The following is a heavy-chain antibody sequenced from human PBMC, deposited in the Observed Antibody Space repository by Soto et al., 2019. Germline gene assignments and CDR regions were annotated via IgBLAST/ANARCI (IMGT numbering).Heavy chain of an antibody. D-gene: IGHD1-7*01. CDR2: SSATGAGT. CDR3: AKGRRAGGNYGFYSDF. Sequence: EVQLLESGGGLVQPGGSLRLSCAASGFTFSSYGMTWVRQAPGKGLEWVSFSSATGAGTYYADSVKGRFTISRDNSKNPLDLQMTSLRADDTAVYYCAKGRRAGGNYGFYSDFWGQGALVIVSS. J-gene: IGHJ4*02. V-gene: IGHV3-23*01. CDR1: GFTFSSYG.